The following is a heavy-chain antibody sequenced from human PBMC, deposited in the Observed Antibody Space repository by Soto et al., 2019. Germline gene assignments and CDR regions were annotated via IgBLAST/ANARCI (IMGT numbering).Heavy chain of an antibody. Sequence: PSETLSLICTVSGASISGFYWSWIRKSAGKGLEWIGRIYATGTTDYNPSLKSRVMMSVDTSKKQFSLKLRSATAADTAVYYCVRDGTKTLRDWFDPWGQGISVTVSS. CDR2: IYATGTT. CDR1: GASISGFY. CDR3: VRDGTKTLRDWFDP. V-gene: IGHV4-4*07. D-gene: IGHD1-1*01. J-gene: IGHJ5*02.